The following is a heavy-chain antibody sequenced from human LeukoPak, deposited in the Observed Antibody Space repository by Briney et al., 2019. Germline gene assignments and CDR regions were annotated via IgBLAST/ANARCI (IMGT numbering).Heavy chain of an antibody. D-gene: IGHD3-10*02. V-gene: IGHV4-59*08. J-gene: IGHJ4*02. Sequence: SETLSLTCTVSGGSISSYYWSWIRQPPGKGLEWIGYIYYSGSTNYNPSLKSRVTISVDTSKNQFSLKLSSVTAADTAVYYCASHCSGSYYTYFDYWRQGTLVTVSS. CDR3: ASHCSGSYYTYFDY. CDR1: GGSISSYY. CDR2: IYYSGST.